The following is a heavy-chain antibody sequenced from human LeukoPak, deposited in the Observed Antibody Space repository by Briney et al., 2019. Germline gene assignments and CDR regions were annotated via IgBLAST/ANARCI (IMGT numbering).Heavy chain of an antibody. CDR1: GYTFTNYA. D-gene: IGHD6-19*01. Sequence: ASVKVSCKASGYTFTNYAINWVRQATGQGLEWMGWMNPNSGNTSYAQKFQGRVTMTRNKSISTAYMELSSLRSEDKAVYYCVLGGEVAGTFSYWGQGTLVTVSS. V-gene: IGHV1-8*02. CDR3: VLGGEVAGTFSY. CDR2: MNPNSGNT. J-gene: IGHJ4*02.